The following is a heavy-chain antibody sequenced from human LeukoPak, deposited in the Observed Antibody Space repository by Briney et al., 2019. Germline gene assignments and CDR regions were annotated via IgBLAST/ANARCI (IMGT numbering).Heavy chain of an antibody. CDR1: GFTFSSYS. CDR3: ARDVKTYTSGTYDY. J-gene: IGHJ4*02. CDR2: ISSSSSTI. D-gene: IGHD3-10*01. Sequence: GSLRLSCAASGFTFSSYSMNWVRQAPGKGLEWVSYISSSSSTIYYADSVKGRFTIFRDNAKNSLYLQMHSLRAEDTAFYYCARDVKTYTSGTYDYWGQGTLVTVSS. V-gene: IGHV3-48*04.